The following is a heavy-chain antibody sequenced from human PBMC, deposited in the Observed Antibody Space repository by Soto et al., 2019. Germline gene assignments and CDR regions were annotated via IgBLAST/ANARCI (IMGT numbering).Heavy chain of an antibody. CDR2: IYDSGST. CDR3: ATFGFNNYVEY. Sequence: SETLSLTCTVSGGSISSGGYYWSWVRQLPGKGLEWIGYIYDSGSTYYNPSLKSRVTISEDTSKNQFSLKLSSVTAADTAAYHCATFGFNNYVEYWGQGTLVTVSS. V-gene: IGHV4-31*03. D-gene: IGHD3-16*01. CDR1: GGSISSGGYY. J-gene: IGHJ4*02.